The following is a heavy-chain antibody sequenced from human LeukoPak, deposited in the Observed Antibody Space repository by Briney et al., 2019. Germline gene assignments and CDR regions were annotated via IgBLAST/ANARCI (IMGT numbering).Heavy chain of an antibody. CDR1: GFTFSSYS. V-gene: IGHV3-21*01. Sequence: GGSLRLSCAASGFTFSSYSMNWVRQAPGKGLEWVSSISSSSSYIYYADSVKGRFTISRDNAKNSLYLQMNSLRAEDTAVYYCARDRANYDSSIYYYYYYGMDVWGQGTTVTASS. CDR2: ISSSSSYI. D-gene: IGHD3-22*01. CDR3: ARDRANYDSSIYYYYYYGMDV. J-gene: IGHJ6*02.